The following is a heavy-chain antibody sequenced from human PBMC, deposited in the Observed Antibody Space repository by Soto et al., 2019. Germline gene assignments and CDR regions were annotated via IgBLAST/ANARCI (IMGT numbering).Heavy chain of an antibody. CDR1: ISSGGYY. Sequence: ISSGGYYWSWIRQHPGKGLEWIGYIYYSGSAYYNPSLKSRVTISVDTSKNQFSLRLSSVTAADTAVYYCARAGDSSGPVALGYWGQGTLVTVSS. D-gene: IGHD6-19*01. J-gene: IGHJ4*02. CDR3: ARAGDSSGPVALGY. CDR2: IYYSGSA. V-gene: IGHV4-31*02.